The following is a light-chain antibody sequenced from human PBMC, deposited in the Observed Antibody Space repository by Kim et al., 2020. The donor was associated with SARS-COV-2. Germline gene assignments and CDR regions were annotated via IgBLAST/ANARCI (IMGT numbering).Light chain of an antibody. V-gene: IGKV3-20*01. Sequence: EIVLTQSPGTLSLSPGERATLSCRASQSVSSSYLAWYQQKPGQAPRLLIYGASSRATGIPDRFSGSGSGTDFTLTISRLEPEDFAVYYCQLKYTFGQGTKLEI. CDR3: QLKYT. J-gene: IGKJ2*01. CDR1: QSVSSSY. CDR2: GAS.